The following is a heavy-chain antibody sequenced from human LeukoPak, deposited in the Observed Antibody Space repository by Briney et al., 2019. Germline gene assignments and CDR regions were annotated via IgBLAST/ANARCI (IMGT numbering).Heavy chain of an antibody. CDR3: ARDRQIAY. CDR2: IKQDGSEK. V-gene: IGHV3-7*01. CDR1: GFTFSNYW. Sequence: GGSLRLSCAASGFTFSNYWLTWVRQAPGQGLEWVANIKQDGSEKHYVDSVRGRFTISRDNAKNSLYLQMNSLRAEETAVYYCARDRQIAYWGQGTLVTVSS. J-gene: IGHJ4*02.